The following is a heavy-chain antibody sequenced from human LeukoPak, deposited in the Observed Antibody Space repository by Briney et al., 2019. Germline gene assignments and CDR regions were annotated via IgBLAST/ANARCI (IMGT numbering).Heavy chain of an antibody. CDR2: MYYSGST. CDR1: GGSISSSSYY. Sequence: PSETLSLTCTVSGGSISSSSYYWGWIRQPPGKGLEWIGSMYYSGSTYYNPSLSSRVTMSVDTSKNQFSLNLSSVTAADTAVYYCARLRTPFWYFDLWGRGTRVSVFS. D-gene: IGHD2-15*01. V-gene: IGHV4-39*07. CDR3: ARLRTPFWYFDL. J-gene: IGHJ2*01.